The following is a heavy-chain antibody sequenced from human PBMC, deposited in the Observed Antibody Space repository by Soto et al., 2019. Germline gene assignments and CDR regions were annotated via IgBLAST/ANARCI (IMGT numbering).Heavy chain of an antibody. D-gene: IGHD1-26*01. CDR2: ISAYDGNT. CDR1: GYTFTSYG. Sequence: ASVKVSCKASGYTFTSYGISWVRQAPGQGLEWMGWISAYDGNTNYAQKVQGRVTMTTDTSTSTAYMELGSLRSDDTAVYYCGRDGRYGGYFDYWGQGTLVTVSS. CDR3: GRDGRYGGYFDY. V-gene: IGHV1-18*01. J-gene: IGHJ4*02.